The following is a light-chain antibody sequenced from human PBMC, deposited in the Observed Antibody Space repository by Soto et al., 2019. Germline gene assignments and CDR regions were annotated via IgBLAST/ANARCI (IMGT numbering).Light chain of an antibody. V-gene: IGKV3-20*01. CDR2: RIY. CDR1: ETLGRNY. CDR3: QQYDNFPQT. J-gene: IGKJ1*01. Sequence: ETLLTQSPGTLSLSPGKRATLSCRATETLGRNYLAWYQQKPGQAPRLLIHRIYIRAAGIPDRFSGSASGTDFTLTISRLEPEDFAMYYCQQYDNFPQTFGRGTKVDIK.